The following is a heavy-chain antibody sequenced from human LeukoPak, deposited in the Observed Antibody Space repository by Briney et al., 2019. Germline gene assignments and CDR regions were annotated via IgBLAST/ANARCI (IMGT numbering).Heavy chain of an antibody. V-gene: IGHV3-23*01. CDR1: GFTFSSYA. J-gene: IGHJ4*02. Sequence: GGSLRLSCAPSGFTFSSYAMSWVRQAPGKGLEWVSAISSSGHSTYYTDSVKGRFTISRDNSRNTLYLQMNSLRDEDTAVYYCANDFDYWGQGTLVTVSS. CDR2: ISSSGHST. CDR3: ANDFDY.